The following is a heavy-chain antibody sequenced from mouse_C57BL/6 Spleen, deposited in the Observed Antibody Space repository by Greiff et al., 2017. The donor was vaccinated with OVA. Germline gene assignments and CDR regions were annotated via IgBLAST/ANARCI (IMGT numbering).Heavy chain of an antibody. CDR1: GYAFSSSW. V-gene: IGHV1-82*01. CDR2: IYPGDGDT. D-gene: IGHD2-3*01. J-gene: IGHJ3*01. Sequence: QVQLQQSGPELVKPGASVKISCKASGYAFSSSWMNWVKQRPGKGLEWIGRIYPGDGDTNYNGKFKGKATLTADKSSSTAYMQLSSLTSEDSAVYFCATRKIYDGYYWFAYWGQGTLVTGSA. CDR3: ATRKIYDGYYWFAY.